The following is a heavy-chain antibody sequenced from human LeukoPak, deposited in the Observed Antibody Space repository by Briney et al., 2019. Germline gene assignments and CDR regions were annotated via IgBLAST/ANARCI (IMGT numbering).Heavy chain of an antibody. CDR3: TTDRGITVRPLFDS. D-gene: IGHD6-6*01. CDR1: GFTLSNAY. V-gene: IGHV3-15*01. Sequence: PGGSLRLSCAASGFTLSNAYMGWGRQIPGKGLEWVGRIKSKTDGCTADFAAPVKGRFRIPRDDSKNTLTLQMNSLKTEDTVVYYCTTDRGITVRPLFDSWGQGTLFTVSS. CDR2: IKSKTDGCTA. J-gene: IGHJ4*02.